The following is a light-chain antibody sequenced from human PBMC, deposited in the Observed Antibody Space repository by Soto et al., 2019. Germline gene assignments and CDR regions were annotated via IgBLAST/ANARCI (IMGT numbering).Light chain of an antibody. Sequence: QSVLTQPPSASGTPGQRVTISCSGSSSNIGNNNVNWYQQLPGTAPKLLIYSNSERPSGVPDRFSGSKSGTSASLAISGPQSEDEADFYCAAWDDRLIGWVFGGGTKLTVL. CDR3: AAWDDRLIGWV. V-gene: IGLV1-44*01. J-gene: IGLJ3*02. CDR2: SNS. CDR1: SSNIGNNN.